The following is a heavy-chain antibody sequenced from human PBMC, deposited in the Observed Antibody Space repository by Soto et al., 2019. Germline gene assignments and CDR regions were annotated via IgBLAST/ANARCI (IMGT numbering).Heavy chain of an antibody. CDR2: INAGNGNT. D-gene: IGHD3-10*01. J-gene: IGHJ4*02. Sequence: GASVKVSCKASGYTFTSYAMHWVRQDHGQRLEWMGWINAGNGNTKYSQKFQGRVTITRDTSASTAYMELSGLRSEDTVVYSGGRDLGFGLSAYWGKGTLVTVSS. V-gene: IGHV1-3*01. CDR3: GRDLGFGLSAY. CDR1: GYTFTSYA.